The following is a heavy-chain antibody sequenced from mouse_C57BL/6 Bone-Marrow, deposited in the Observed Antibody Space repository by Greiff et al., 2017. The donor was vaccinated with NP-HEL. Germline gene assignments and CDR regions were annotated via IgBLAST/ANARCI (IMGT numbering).Heavy chain of an antibody. J-gene: IGHJ1*03. Sequence: EVMLVESGEGLVKPGGSLKLSCAASGFTFSSSAMSWVRQTPEKRLEWVAYISSGGDYIYSADTVKGRFTISRDNARNTLYLQISRLKSEDTAMYYCTRDPSYWYFDVWGTGTTVTVSS. CDR1: GFTFSSSA. CDR3: TRDPSYWYFDV. CDR2: ISSGGDYI. V-gene: IGHV5-9-1*02.